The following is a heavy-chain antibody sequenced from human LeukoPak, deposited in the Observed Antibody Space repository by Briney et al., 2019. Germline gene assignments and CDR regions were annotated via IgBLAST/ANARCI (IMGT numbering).Heavy chain of an antibody. CDR1: GGTFSSYA. V-gene: IGHV1-69*10. J-gene: IGHJ6*03. CDR2: IIPILGIA. CDR3: ASSRFLSYYYYYMDV. Sequence: ASVKVSCKASGGTFSSYAISWVRQAPGQGIEWMGWIIPILGIANYAQKFQGRVTITADKSTSTAYMELSSLRSEDTAVYYCASSRFLSYYYYYMDVWGKGTTVTVSS. D-gene: IGHD2/OR15-2a*01.